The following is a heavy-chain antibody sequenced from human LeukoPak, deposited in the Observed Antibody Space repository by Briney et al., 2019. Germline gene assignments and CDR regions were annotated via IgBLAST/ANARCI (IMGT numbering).Heavy chain of an antibody. J-gene: IGHJ5*02. CDR3: ARGALFSLRFKTRENWFDP. V-gene: IGHV1-18*01. D-gene: IGHD3-3*01. Sequence: GASVKVSCKASGYTFTDYGINWVRQAPGQGLEWMGWISAYTGNTNYAQKLQGRVIMTTDTSTSTASMELRSLRSDDTAVYYCARGALFSLRFKTRENWFDPWGQGTLVTVSS. CDR1: GYTFTDYG. CDR2: ISAYTGNT.